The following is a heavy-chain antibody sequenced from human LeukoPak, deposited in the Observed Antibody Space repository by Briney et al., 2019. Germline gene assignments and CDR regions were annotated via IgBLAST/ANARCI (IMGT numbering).Heavy chain of an antibody. CDR2: ISYDGSNK. D-gene: IGHD2-2*01. J-gene: IGHJ4*02. Sequence: AGSLRLSCAASGFTFSSYGMHWVRQAPGKGLEWVAVISYDGSNKYYADSVKGRFTISRDNSKNTLYLQMNSLKTEDTAVYYCTTDIYCSSTSCYPNWGQGTLVTVSS. CDR1: GFTFSSYG. CDR3: TTDIYCSSTSCYPN. V-gene: IGHV3-30*03.